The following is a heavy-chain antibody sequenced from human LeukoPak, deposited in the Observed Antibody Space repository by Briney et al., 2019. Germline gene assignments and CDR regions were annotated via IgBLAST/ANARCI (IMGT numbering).Heavy chain of an antibody. D-gene: IGHD4-17*01. J-gene: IGHJ4*02. V-gene: IGHV4-4*07. CDR2: LYTSGST. CDR3: ARGTVTTLFDY. CDR1: GGSISYYY. Sequence: KPSETLSLTCFVTGGSISYYYWSWIRQPAGKGLEWIGRLYTSGSTDYNPSLKSRVTMSVDTSKNQFSLKLRSVTAADTAVYYCARGTVTTLFDYWGQGTLVTVSS.